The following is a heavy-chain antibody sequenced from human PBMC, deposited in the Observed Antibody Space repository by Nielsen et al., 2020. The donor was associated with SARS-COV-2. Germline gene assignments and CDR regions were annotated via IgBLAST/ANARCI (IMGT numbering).Heavy chain of an antibody. CDR2: IYPGDSDT. Sequence: VCQMPGKGLEWMGIIYPGDSDTRYSPSFQGQVTISADKSISTAYLQWSSLKASDTAMYYCSIHIEGPRRIAAAGSYGMDVWGQGTTVTVSS. J-gene: IGHJ6*02. CDR3: SIHIEGPRRIAAAGSYGMDV. D-gene: IGHD6-13*01. V-gene: IGHV5-51*01.